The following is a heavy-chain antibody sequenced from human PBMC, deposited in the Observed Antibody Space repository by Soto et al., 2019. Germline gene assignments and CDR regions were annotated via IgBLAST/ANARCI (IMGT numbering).Heavy chain of an antibody. Sequence: ASVKVSCKASGYTFTSYGISWVRQAPGQGLEWMGWISAYNGNTNYAQKLQGRVTMTTDTSTSTAYMELRSLRSDDTAVYYCARGPYGSGRGVYYGMDVWGQGTTVTVSS. CDR3: ARGPYGSGRGVYYGMDV. CDR2: ISAYNGNT. V-gene: IGHV1-18*01. CDR1: GYTFTSYG. D-gene: IGHD3-10*01. J-gene: IGHJ6*02.